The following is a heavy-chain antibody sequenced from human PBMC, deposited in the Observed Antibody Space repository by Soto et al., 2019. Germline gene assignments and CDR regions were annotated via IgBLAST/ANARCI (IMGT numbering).Heavy chain of an antibody. Sequence: EVQLEESGGGLVQPGGSLRLSCAASGFTVSSNYMNWVRQAPGKGLEWVSVIYSGGSTYYADSVKGSFTISRDNSKNTLYLQMNSLGAEDTSVYYCARGGSYGGNSEGEIDYWGQGTLVTVSS. J-gene: IGHJ4*02. D-gene: IGHD4-17*01. V-gene: IGHV3-66*01. CDR3: ARGGSYGGNSEGEIDY. CDR1: GFTVSSNY. CDR2: IYSGGST.